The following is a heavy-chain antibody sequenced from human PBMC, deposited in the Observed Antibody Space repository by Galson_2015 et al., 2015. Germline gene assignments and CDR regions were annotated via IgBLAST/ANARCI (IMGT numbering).Heavy chain of an antibody. V-gene: IGHV3-33*01. CDR1: GFILSSYG. CDR2: IWYDGSKK. CDR3: ARDGGGSSRAGGAFEI. D-gene: IGHD3-16*01. Sequence: SLRLSCAASGFILSSYGMHWVRQAPGKGLEWVAIIWYDGSKKYYADSVKGRFTISRDNSKNTLYLQMNSLRAEDTAVYYCARDGGGSSRAGGAFEIWGQGTMVTVS. J-gene: IGHJ3*02.